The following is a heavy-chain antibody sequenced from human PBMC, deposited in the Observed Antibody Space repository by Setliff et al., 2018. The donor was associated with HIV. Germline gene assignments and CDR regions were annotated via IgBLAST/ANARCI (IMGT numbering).Heavy chain of an antibody. CDR2: IKYDGSEK. D-gene: IGHD1-26*01. CDR3: ATDCAVVGGTGSLDS. V-gene: IGHV3-7*03. J-gene: IGHJ4*02. Sequence: HPGGSLRLSCAASGFTFSSYWMSWVRQAPGKGLEWVANIKYDGSEKNYMDSVKGRFTISRDNAKNSLYLQMNSLRVEDTAVYYCATDCAVVGGTGSLDSWGQGTLVTVSS. CDR1: GFTFSSYW.